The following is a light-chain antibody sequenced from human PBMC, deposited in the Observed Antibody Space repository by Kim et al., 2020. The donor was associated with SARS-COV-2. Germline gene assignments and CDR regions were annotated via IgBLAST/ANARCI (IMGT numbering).Light chain of an antibody. V-gene: IGLV3-1*01. CDR2: QDT. CDR1: QLGGRY. J-gene: IGLJ2*01. Sequence: VSTGQTAIITCSGDQLGGRYVCWYQQRPGQSPVQVIYQDTKRPSGIPARFSASSSGSTATLIITETQAMDEADYYCQTWDGISVIFGGGTQLTVL. CDR3: QTWDGISVI.